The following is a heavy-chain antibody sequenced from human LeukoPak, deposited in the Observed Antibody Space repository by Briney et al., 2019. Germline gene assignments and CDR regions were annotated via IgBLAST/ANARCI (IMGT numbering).Heavy chain of an antibody. CDR3: ARRGTYQNWFDP. Sequence: GGSLRLSCSASGFTFSSYAMHWVRQAPGKGLEYVSAISSNGGSTYYADSVKGRFTISRDNSKNTLYLQMNSLRAEDTAVYYCARRGTYQNWFDPWGQGTLVTVSS. D-gene: IGHD3-16*01. CDR1: GFTFSSYA. V-gene: IGHV3-64*04. J-gene: IGHJ5*02. CDR2: ISSNGGST.